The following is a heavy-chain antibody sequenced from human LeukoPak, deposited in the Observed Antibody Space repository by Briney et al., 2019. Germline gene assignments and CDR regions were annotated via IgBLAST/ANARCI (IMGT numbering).Heavy chain of an antibody. J-gene: IGHJ5*02. CDR1: GGSISSSSYY. Sequence: PSETLSPTCTVSGGSISSSSYYWGWIRQPPGKGLEWIGSIYYSGSTYYNPSLKSRATISVDTSKNQFSLKLSSVTAADTAVYYCARHVEVRSGYYFWFDPWGQGTLVTVSS. CDR2: IYYSGST. CDR3: ARHVEVRSGYYFWFDP. V-gene: IGHV4-39*01. D-gene: IGHD3-3*01.